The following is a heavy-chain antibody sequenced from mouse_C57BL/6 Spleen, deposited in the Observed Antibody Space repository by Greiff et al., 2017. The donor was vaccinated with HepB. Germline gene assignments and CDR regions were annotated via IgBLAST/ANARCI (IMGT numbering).Heavy chain of an antibody. Sequence: EVQRVESGGGLVKPGGSLKLSCAASGFTFSSYAMSWVRQTPEKRLEWVATISDGGSYTYYPDNVKGRFTISRDNAKNNLYLQMSQLKSEDTAMYYCARDEDYDAMDYWGQGTSVTVSS. CDR3: ARDEDYDAMDY. CDR2: ISDGGSYT. J-gene: IGHJ4*01. CDR1: GFTFSSYA. V-gene: IGHV5-4*01.